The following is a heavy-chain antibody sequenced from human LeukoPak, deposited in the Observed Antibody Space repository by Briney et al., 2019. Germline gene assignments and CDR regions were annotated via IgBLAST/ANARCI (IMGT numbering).Heavy chain of an antibody. J-gene: IGHJ6*03. V-gene: IGHV1-18*01. CDR2: ISPYNGNT. Sequence: ASVKVSCKASGYTFTSYGISWVRQAPGQGLEWMGWISPYNGNTNYAQKLQGRVTMTTDTSTSTAYMELRSLRSEDTAVYYCASVNNYRQNYYYYMDVWGKGTTVTISS. CDR3: ASVNNYRQNYYYYMDV. CDR1: GYTFTSYG. D-gene: IGHD3-16*02.